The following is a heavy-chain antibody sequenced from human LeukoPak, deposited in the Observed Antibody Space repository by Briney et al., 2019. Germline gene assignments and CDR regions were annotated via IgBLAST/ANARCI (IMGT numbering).Heavy chain of an antibody. J-gene: IGHJ4*02. D-gene: IGHD3-3*01. CDR2: MRYDGSNE. CDR3: AKRSAVGGYFDY. V-gene: IGHV3-33*06. CDR1: GFMFNSYG. Sequence: AGSLRLSCVASGFMFNSYGMNWVRRAPGKGLEWVAGMRYDGSNEYYADSVKGRFTISRDNSKNTVYLQMNSLRAEDTAVYYCAKRSAVGGYFDYWGQGTLVTVTS.